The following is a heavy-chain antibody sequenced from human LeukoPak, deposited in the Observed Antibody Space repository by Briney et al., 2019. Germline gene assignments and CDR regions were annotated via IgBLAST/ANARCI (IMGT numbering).Heavy chain of an antibody. CDR3: ARARISAARRRYFDY. CDR2: INHSGST. D-gene: IGHD6-6*01. J-gene: IGHJ4*02. CDR1: GGSFSGYY. V-gene: IGHV4-34*01. Sequence: KPSETLSLTCAVYGGSFSGYYWSWIRQPPGKGLEWIGEINHSGSTSYNPSLKSRVTISVDTSKNQFSLKLSSVTAADTAVYYCARARISAARRRYFDYWGQGTLVTVSS.